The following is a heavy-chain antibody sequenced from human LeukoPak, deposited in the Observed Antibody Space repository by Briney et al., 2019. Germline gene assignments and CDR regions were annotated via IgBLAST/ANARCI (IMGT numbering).Heavy chain of an antibody. V-gene: IGHV4-59*01. CDR3: ARAGNYYTSGSYLGY. CDR1: GGSISSYY. Sequence: SETLSLTCTVSGGSISSYYWSWIRQPPGKGLEWIGYIYYRGSANYNPSLKSRVTISVDTSKNQFSLKLSSVTAADTAVYYCARAGNYYTSGSYLGYWGQGTLVTVSS. D-gene: IGHD3-10*01. J-gene: IGHJ4*02. CDR2: IYYRGSA.